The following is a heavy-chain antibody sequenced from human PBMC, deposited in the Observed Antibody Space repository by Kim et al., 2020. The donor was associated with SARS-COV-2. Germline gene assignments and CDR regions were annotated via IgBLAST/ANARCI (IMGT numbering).Heavy chain of an antibody. CDR1: GFTFSHYW. V-gene: IGHV3-74*01. CDR2: ISSDGSTT. Sequence: GSLRLSCAASGFTFSHYWINWVRHAPGKGLVWVSRISSDGSTTHYADSVKGRFTLSRDNAENTLFLQMNSLRGGDTAVYFCARGIFRDGFDVWGQGTTVTVP. CDR3: ARGIFRDGFDV. J-gene: IGHJ6*02. D-gene: IGHD2-15*01.